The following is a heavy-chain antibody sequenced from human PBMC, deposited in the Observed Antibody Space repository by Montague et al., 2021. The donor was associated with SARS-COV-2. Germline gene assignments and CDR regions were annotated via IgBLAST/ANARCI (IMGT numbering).Heavy chain of an antibody. Sequence: SETLSLTCTVSGGSVSSGGYYWSWIRQPPGKGLEWIGCIYYGGSTNYNPSLKSRVTISLDTSKNQFSLKLTSVTAADTAVYYCARVSLAAAATRSDYWGQGTLVTVSS. D-gene: IGHD6-13*01. V-gene: IGHV4-61*08. CDR1: GGSVSSGGYY. CDR3: ARVSLAAAATRSDY. CDR2: IYYGGST. J-gene: IGHJ4*02.